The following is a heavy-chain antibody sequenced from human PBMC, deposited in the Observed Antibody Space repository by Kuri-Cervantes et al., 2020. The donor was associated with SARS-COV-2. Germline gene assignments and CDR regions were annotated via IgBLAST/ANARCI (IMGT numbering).Heavy chain of an antibody. J-gene: IGHJ4*02. CDR2: IYHSGST. CDR3: ARSPHGDYFDY. V-gene: IGHV4-38-2*02. D-gene: IGHD3-16*01. Sequence: SETLSLTCTVSGYSISSGYYWGWIRQPPGKGLEWIGSIYHSGSTYYNPSLKSRVTISVDTSKNQFSLKLSSVTAADTAVYYCARSPHGDYFDYWGQGTLATVSS. CDR1: GYSISSGYY.